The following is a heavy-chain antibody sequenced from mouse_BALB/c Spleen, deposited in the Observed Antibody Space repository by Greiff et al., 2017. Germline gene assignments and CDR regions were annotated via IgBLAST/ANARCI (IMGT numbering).Heavy chain of an antibody. Sequence: EVHLVESGGGLVKLGGSLKLSCAASGFTFSSYYMSWVRQTPEKRLELVAAINSNGGSTYYPDTVKGRFTISRDNAKNTLYLQMSSLKSEDTALYYCARSFYGPGDYFDYWGQGTTRTVSS. CDR1: GFTFSSYY. D-gene: IGHD2-10*01. V-gene: IGHV5-6-2*01. J-gene: IGHJ2*01. CDR3: ARSFYGPGDYFDY. CDR2: INSNGGST.